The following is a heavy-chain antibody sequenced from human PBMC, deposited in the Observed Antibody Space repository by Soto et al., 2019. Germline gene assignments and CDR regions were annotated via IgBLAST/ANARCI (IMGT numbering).Heavy chain of an antibody. J-gene: IGHJ4*02. CDR2: ISAYNGNT. V-gene: IGHV1-18*04. D-gene: IGHD3-10*01. CDR3: AIDRFAGSYYTTFDD. CDR1: GYTFTSYV. Sequence: GASVKVSCTASGYTFTSYVISWVLQAPGQGLEWMGWISAYNGNTNYAQKLQGRVTMTTDTSTSTAYMELRSLRSDDTAVYYCAIDRFAGSYYTTFDDWGKGTLVTVAS.